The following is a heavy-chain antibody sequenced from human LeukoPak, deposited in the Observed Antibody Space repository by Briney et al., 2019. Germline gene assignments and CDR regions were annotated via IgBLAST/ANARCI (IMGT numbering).Heavy chain of an antibody. CDR3: AKDPKVGASFPSLGEKSDY. CDR1: GFTFSSYG. Sequence: GGSLRLSCAASGFTFSSYGMSWVRQAPGEGLEWISAISGSGGSTYYADSVKGRFTISRDNSKNTLYLQMNSLRAEDTAVYYCAKDPKVGASFPSLGEKSDYWGQGTLVTVSS. V-gene: IGHV3-23*01. J-gene: IGHJ4*02. D-gene: IGHD1-26*01. CDR2: ISGSGGST.